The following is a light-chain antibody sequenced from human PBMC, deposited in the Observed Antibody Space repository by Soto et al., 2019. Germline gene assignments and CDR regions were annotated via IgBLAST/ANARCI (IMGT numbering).Light chain of an antibody. CDR3: QQYNKWPPT. CDR1: QSVSSN. J-gene: IGKJ1*01. V-gene: IGKV3-15*01. Sequence: VVMTHSPATLSVYPRERATLSCRASQSVSSNLAWFQQKPGQAPRLLIYGASTRDTGIPARFSGSGSGTEFTLTISSLQSEDFAVYHCQQYNKWPPTFGQGTKVDIK. CDR2: GAS.